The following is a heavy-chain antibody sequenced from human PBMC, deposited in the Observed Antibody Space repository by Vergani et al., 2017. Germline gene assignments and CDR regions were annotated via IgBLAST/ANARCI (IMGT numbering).Heavy chain of an antibody. CDR1: GFTFDDYA. CDR3: AKEAYNAMGDYYYGMDV. J-gene: IGHJ6*02. Sequence: EVQLVESGGGLVQPGRSLRLSCAGSGFTFDDYAMHWVRQAPGKGLEWVSGISWNSGSTGYADSVKGRFTISRDNAKNSLYLQMNSLRAEDTALYYCAKEAYNAMGDYYYGMDVWGQGTTVTVSS. V-gene: IGHV3-9*01. CDR2: ISWNSGST. D-gene: IGHD2-2*01.